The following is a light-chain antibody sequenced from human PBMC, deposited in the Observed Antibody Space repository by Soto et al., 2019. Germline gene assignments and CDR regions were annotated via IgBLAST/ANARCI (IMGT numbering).Light chain of an antibody. J-gene: IGKJ4*01. CDR2: AAS. CDR3: QQLNTYPVT. V-gene: IGKV1-9*01. CDR1: QGVSRY. Sequence: IPLTQSPSSLSASVGDSVTITCRASQGVSRYLSWYQQKPWRAPILLISAASTLQSGVPARFSGSGSGTDFTLSITSLQPEDFATYYCQQLNTYPVTVGGGTNVEIK.